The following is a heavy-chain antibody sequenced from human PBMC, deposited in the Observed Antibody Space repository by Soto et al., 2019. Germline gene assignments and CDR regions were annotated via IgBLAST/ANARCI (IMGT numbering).Heavy chain of an antibody. D-gene: IGHD3-22*01. CDR1: GYTFTSYG. Sequence: QVQLVQSGAEVKEPGASVKVSCKTSGYTFTSYGITWVRQAPGQGLEWMGWITPYNGHTDYEQMLQGRVTLTTETSTTTAYMELRSLRSDDTAVYYCARDYSGGYPYYFDYWGQGTLVTVSS. J-gene: IGHJ4*02. CDR2: ITPYNGHT. V-gene: IGHV1-18*01. CDR3: ARDYSGGYPYYFDY.